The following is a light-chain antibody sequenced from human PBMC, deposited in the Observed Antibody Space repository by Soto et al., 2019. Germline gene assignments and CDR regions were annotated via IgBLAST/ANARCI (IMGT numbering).Light chain of an antibody. V-gene: IGLV2-14*01. CDR1: GSDIGSYNF. J-gene: IGLJ1*01. CDR3: YSYTSSSTYV. Sequence: QSVLTQPASVSGSPGQSITISCTGTGSDIGSYNFVSWYQHQPGKAPKLMIYEVSSRPSGVSDRFSGSKSDNTASLSISGLQAEDEGDYYCYSYTSSSTYVFGTGTKVTVL. CDR2: EVS.